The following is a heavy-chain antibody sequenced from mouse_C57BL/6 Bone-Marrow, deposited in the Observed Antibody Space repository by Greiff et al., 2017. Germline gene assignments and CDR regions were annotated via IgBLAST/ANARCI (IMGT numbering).Heavy chain of an antibody. CDR1: GISITTGNYR. D-gene: IGHD1-1*01. J-gene: IGHJ2*01. V-gene: IGHV3-5*01. CDR3: ARDDYGLGY. Sequence: EVKLVESGPGLVKPSQTVFLTCTVTGISITTGNYRWSWLRQFPGNKLEWIGNIYYSGTITYHPSLTSRTTNTRDTTKTQFFLEMNSWPAEDTATYYCARDDYGLGYWGQGTPLTVSS. CDR2: IYYSGTI.